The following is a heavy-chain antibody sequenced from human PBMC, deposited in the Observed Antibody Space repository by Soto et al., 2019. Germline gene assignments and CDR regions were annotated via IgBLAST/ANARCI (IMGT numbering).Heavy chain of an antibody. Sequence: GGSLRLSCAASGFTFSSYAMSWVRQAPGKGLEWVSAISGSGGSTYYADSVKGQFTISRDNSKNTLYLQMNSLRAEDTAVYYCAKFGVLGFGEPDDAFDIWGQGTMVTVSS. CDR1: GFTFSSYA. J-gene: IGHJ3*02. D-gene: IGHD3-10*01. CDR2: ISGSGGST. V-gene: IGHV3-23*01. CDR3: AKFGVLGFGEPDDAFDI.